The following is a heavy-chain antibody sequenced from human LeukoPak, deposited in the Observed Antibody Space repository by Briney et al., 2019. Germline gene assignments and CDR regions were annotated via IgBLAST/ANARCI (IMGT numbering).Heavy chain of an antibody. CDR1: GFTFSSYW. CDR2: IKQDGSEK. V-gene: IGHV3-7*01. J-gene: IGHJ4*02. CDR3: ARSYGYYCSSTSCYSYY. D-gene: IGHD2-2*01. Sequence: GGSLRLSCAASGFTFSSYWMSWVRQAPGKGLEWVANIKQDGSEKYYVDSVKGRFTISRDNAKNSLYLQMNSLRAEDMAVYYCARSYGYYCSSTSCYSYYWGQGTLVTVSS.